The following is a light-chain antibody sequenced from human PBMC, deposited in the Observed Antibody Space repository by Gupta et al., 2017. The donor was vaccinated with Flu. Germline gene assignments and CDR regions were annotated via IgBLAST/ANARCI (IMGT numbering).Light chain of an antibody. CDR2: GNT. CDR1: SSNIGSGFD. CDR3: QSYDRYLTAWV. V-gene: IGLV1-40*01. Sequence: QSVLTQPPSVSGAPGQRVTISCPGDSSNIGSGFDVHWYQQLPGTAPKLLIYGNTNRPSGVPDRFSGSKSGTSASLAITGLQVEDEADYYCQSYDRYLTAWVFSGGTKLTVL. J-gene: IGLJ3*02.